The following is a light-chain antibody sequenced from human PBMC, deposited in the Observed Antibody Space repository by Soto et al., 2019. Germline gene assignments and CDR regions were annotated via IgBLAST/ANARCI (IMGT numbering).Light chain of an antibody. V-gene: IGKV1-12*01. J-gene: IGKJ5*01. Sequence: DIQMTQSPSYVSASLGDRVTITCRASQGISRSLAWYQQKPGKAPKLLIYAASSLQSGVPSRFRGSGFGTDFTLTISSLQPEDSEIYYCQQADTFPITFGQGTRLEIK. CDR3: QQADTFPIT. CDR1: QGISRS. CDR2: AAS.